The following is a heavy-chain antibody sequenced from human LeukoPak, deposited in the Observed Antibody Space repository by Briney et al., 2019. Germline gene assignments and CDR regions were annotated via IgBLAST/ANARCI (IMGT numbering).Heavy chain of an antibody. CDR1: GGSISSYY. CDR2: IYYSGST. CDR3: ARVSPLLWFGELDY. Sequence: SETLSLTCTVSGGSISSYYWSWIRQPPGKGLEWIGYIYYSGSTNYNPSLKGRVTISVDTSKNQFSLKLSSVTAADTAVYYCARVSPLLWFGELDYWGQGTLVTVSS. V-gene: IGHV4-59*01. D-gene: IGHD3-10*01. J-gene: IGHJ4*02.